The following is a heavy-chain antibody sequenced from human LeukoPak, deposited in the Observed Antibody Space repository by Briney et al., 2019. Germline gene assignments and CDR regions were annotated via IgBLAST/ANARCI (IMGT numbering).Heavy chain of an antibody. J-gene: IGHJ4*02. CDR1: GFTFTSSA. V-gene: IGHV1-58*02. D-gene: IGHD5-24*01. CDR2: IVVGSGNT. Sequence: SVKVSCKASGFTFTSSAMQRVRQARGQRLEWIGWIVVGSGNTNYAQKFQERVTITRDMSTSTAYMELSSLRSEDTAVYYCAAARERDGYNYYFDYWGQGTLVTVSS. CDR3: AAARERDGYNYYFDY.